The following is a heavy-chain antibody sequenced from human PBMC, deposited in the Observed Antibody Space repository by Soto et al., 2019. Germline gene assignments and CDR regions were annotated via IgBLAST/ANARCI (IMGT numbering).Heavy chain of an antibody. CDR2: IFPGDSDT. Sequence: ESLKISCQGSGYSFGAYWIVGVRQIPGKGLEWMGLIFPGDSDTRYRPSFQGHVTISVDTSINTAYLQWSSLKASDTAIYFRARGGIIGTPPDYWGQGTQVTVSS. V-gene: IGHV5-51*01. CDR3: ARGGIIGTPPDY. D-gene: IGHD1-7*01. J-gene: IGHJ4*02. CDR1: GYSFGAYW.